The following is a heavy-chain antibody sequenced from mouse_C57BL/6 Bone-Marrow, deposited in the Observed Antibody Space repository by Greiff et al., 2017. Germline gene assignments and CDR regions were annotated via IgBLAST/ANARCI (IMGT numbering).Heavy chain of an antibody. D-gene: IGHD4-1*01. CDR1: GYAFSSYW. Sequence: QVQLKESGAELVKPGASVKISCKASGYAFSSYWMNWVKQRPGKGLEWIGQIYPGDGDTNYNGKFKGKATLTADKSSSTAYMQLSSLTSEDSAVYFCARGLTGTRFAYWGQGTLVTGSA. V-gene: IGHV1-80*01. CDR3: ARGLTGTRFAY. J-gene: IGHJ3*01. CDR2: IYPGDGDT.